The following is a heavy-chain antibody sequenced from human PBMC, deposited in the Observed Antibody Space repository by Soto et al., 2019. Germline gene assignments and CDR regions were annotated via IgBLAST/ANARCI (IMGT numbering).Heavy chain of an antibody. CDR3: ARGSGSFVYGMDV. J-gene: IGHJ6*02. V-gene: IGHV1-46*01. D-gene: IGHD3-10*01. Sequence: QVELVQSGAEVKKPGASVKVSCQASGYSFTAYFMHWVRQAPGQGLEWVGRINPSSGSTSYAQKFQGRVTLAKDNATSKVYLELRWLKSGETGGFFCARGSGSFVYGMDVWGQGTTVTVPS. CDR2: INPSSGST. CDR1: GYSFTAYF.